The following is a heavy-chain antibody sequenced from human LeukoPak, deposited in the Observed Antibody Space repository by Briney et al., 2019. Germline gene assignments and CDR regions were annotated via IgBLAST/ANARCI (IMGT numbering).Heavy chain of an antibody. CDR2: IIPVFGTA. D-gene: IGHD1-7*01. V-gene: IGHV1-69*13. CDR3: ARDSYNWNSQWYHWFDP. Sequence: SVKVSCKASGGTFSSYAISWVRQAPGQGLEWMGGIIPVFGTANYAQKFQGRVTITADESTSTAYMELSSLRSEDTAVYYCARDSYNWNSQWYHWFDPWGQGTLVTVSS. CDR1: GGTFSSYA. J-gene: IGHJ5*02.